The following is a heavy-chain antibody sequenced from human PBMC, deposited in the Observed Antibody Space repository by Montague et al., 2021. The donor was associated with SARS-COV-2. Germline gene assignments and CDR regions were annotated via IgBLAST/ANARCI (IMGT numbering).Heavy chain of an antibody. D-gene: IGHD3-22*01. CDR1: GGSISSGGYY. CDR2: IYYSGST. J-gene: IGHJ3*02. Sequence: TLSLTCTVSGGSISSGGYYWSWIRQHPGKGLEWIGYIYYSGSTYYNPSLKSRVTISVDTSKNQFSLKLSSVTAADTAVYYCARAQGITMIVVVIGAFDIWGQGTMATVSS. CDR3: ARAQGITMIVVVIGAFDI. V-gene: IGHV4-31*03.